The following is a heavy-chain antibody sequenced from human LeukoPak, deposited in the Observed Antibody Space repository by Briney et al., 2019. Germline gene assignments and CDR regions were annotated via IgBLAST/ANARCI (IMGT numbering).Heavy chain of an antibody. CDR1: GYTFTGYY. CDR3: ARDIEYSSGWYGY. Sequence: ASVKVSCKASGYTFTGYYMHWVRQAPGQGLEWMGWINPNSGGTNYAQKFQGRVTMTRDTSISTAYMELSRLRSDDTAVHYCARDIEYSSGWYGYWGQGTLVTVSS. D-gene: IGHD6-19*01. V-gene: IGHV1-2*02. J-gene: IGHJ4*02. CDR2: INPNSGGT.